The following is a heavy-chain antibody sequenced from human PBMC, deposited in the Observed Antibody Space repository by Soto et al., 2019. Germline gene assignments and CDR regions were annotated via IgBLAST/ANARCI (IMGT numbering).Heavy chain of an antibody. CDR3: ARYFRGSGRYFFDY. J-gene: IGHJ4*02. Sequence: GGSLRLSCVASGFTFITSFMGWVRQAPGKGLEWVANINQDGGGTYYVDSVEGRFTISRDNAKDSLYLQMNSLRGEDTAVYYCARYFRGSGRYFFDYWGQGTLVTAPQ. CDR2: INQDGGGT. D-gene: IGHD6-19*01. CDR1: GFTFITSF. V-gene: IGHV3-7*03.